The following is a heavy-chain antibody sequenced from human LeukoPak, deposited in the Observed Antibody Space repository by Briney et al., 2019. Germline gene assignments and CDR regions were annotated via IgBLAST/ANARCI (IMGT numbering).Heavy chain of an antibody. CDR2: IYYSGST. V-gene: IGHV4-31*03. CDR3: ARGLYNVDIVATISAWYYFDY. CDR1: GGSISSGGYY. Sequence: SETLSLTCTVSGGSISSGGYYWSWIRQHPGKGLEWIGYIYYSGSTYYNPSLKSRVTISVDTSKNQFSLKLSSVTAADTAVYSCARGLYNVDIVATISAWYYFDYWGQGTLVTVSS. J-gene: IGHJ4*02. D-gene: IGHD5-12*01.